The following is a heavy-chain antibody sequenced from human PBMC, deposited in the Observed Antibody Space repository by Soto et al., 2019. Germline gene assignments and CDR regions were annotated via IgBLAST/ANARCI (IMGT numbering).Heavy chain of an antibody. CDR2: ISGSGGST. Sequence: SLRLSCAASGFTFSSYSMNWVRQAPGKGLEWVSAISGSGGSTYYADSVKGRFTISRDNSKNTLYLQMNSLRAEDTAVYYCAKDLRFNPTYYDFCSGYYKVYWGQGTLVTVSS. CDR3: AKDLRFNPTYYDFCSGYYKVY. V-gene: IGHV3-23*01. J-gene: IGHJ4*02. CDR1: GFTFSSYS. D-gene: IGHD3-3*01.